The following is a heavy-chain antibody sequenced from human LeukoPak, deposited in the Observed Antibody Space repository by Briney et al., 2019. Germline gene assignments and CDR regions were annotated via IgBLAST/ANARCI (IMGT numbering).Heavy chain of an antibody. CDR2: MNPNSGNT. Sequence: ASVKVSCKTSGYTFTSYDINWVRQATGQGLEWMGWMNPNSGNTGYAQEFQGRVIFTRNTSITTAYMELSSLRSEDTAVYYCARSGVHDLPDNWGQGTLVTVSS. CDR1: GYTFTSYD. CDR3: ARSGVHDLPDN. D-gene: IGHD3-3*01. V-gene: IGHV1-8*01. J-gene: IGHJ4*02.